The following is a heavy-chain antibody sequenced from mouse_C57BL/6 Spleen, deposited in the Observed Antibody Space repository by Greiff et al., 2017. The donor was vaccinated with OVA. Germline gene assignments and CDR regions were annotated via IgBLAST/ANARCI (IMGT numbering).Heavy chain of an antibody. D-gene: IGHD1-2*01. CDR2: ISSGSSTI. J-gene: IGHJ2*01. V-gene: IGHV5-17*01. CDR1: GFTFSDYG. Sequence: VQLKESGGGLVKPGGSLKLSCAASGFTFSDYGMHWVRQAPEKGLEWVAYISSGSSTIYYADTVKGRFTISRDNAKNTLFLQMTSLRSEDTAMYYCARDGEGYFDYWGQGTTLTVSS. CDR3: ARDGEGYFDY.